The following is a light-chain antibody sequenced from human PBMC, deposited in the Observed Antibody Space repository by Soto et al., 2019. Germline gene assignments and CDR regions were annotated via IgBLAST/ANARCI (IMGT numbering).Light chain of an antibody. CDR3: QQSYSTPWT. Sequence: EIVFTQSPATLSLSPGERATLSCRASQSVSSNFAWYQQKPGQSPRLLIYGASTRATGIPARFSGSGSGTEFTLTISSLQPEDFATYYCQQSYSTPWTFGQGTKVDIK. CDR1: QSVSSN. J-gene: IGKJ1*01. V-gene: IGKV3-15*01. CDR2: GAS.